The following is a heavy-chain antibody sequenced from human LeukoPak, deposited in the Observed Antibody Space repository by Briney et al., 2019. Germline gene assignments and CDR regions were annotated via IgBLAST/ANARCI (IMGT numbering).Heavy chain of an antibody. CDR2: INQDGSEK. CDR1: GFTFSSYS. D-gene: IGHD4/OR15-4a*01. CDR3: ARRRLGADEI. V-gene: IGHV3-7*01. Sequence: PGGSLRLSCAASGFTFSSYSMQWVRQTPGKGLDWVANINQDGSEKYYVDSVKGRFTISRDNTKNSLYLQLNSLRVEDTAVYYCARRRLGADEIWGQGTVVTVSS. J-gene: IGHJ3*02.